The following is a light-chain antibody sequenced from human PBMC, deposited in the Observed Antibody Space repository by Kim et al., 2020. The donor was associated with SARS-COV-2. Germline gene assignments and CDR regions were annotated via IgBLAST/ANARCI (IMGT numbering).Light chain of an antibody. CDR1: SSNIGSNA. CDR2: NDY. V-gene: IGLV1-44*01. Sequence: QSVLTQPPSASGTPGQRVTISCSGSSSNIGSNAVNWYQQLPGTAPKLLLYNDYQRPSGVPDRFSGSRSGTSASLAISGLQSEDEADYYCAAWDDSLSGLVFGGGTQLTVL. CDR3: AAWDDSLSGLV. J-gene: IGLJ3*02.